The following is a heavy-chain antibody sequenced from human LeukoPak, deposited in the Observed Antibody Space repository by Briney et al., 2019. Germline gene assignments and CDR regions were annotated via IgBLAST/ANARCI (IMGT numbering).Heavy chain of an antibody. D-gene: IGHD1-26*01. CDR2: IIPIFGTA. V-gene: IGHV1-69*05. CDR3: ASGTPNYYYYMDV. Sequence: SVKVSCKAPGGTFSSYAISWVRQAPGQGLEWMGGIIPIFGTANYAQKFQGRVTITTDESTSTAYMELSSLRSEDTAVYYCASGTPNYYYYMDVWGKGTTVTVSS. CDR1: GGTFSSYA. J-gene: IGHJ6*03.